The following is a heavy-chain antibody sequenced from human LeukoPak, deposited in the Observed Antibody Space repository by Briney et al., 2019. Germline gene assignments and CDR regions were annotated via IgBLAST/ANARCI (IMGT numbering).Heavy chain of an antibody. D-gene: IGHD5-18*01. J-gene: IGHJ4*02. CDR2: INHSGST. CDR3: ARGGGYSYGYGYYFDH. V-gene: IGHV4-34*01. Sequence: SETLSLTCSVYGGSFSGYYWSWIRQPPAKELEWIGEINHSGSTNYNPSLKSRVTISVDTSKNQFSLKLSSVTAADTAVYYCARGGGYSYGYGYYFDHWGQGTLVTVSS. CDR1: GGSFSGYY.